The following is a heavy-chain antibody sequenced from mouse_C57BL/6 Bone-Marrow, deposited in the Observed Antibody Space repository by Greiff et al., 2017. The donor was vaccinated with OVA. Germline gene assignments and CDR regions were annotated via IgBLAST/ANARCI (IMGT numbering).Heavy chain of an antibody. J-gene: IGHJ3*01. V-gene: IGHV10-3*01. D-gene: IGHD3-2*02. Sequence: DVKLQESGGGLVQPKGSLKLSCAASGFTFNTYAMHWVRQAPGKGLEWVARIRSKSSNYATYYADSVKDRFTISRDDSQSMLYLQMNNLKTEDTAMYYCVRDLDSSGPAWFAYWGQGTLVTVSA. CDR3: VRDLDSSGPAWFAY. CDR2: IRSKSSNYAT. CDR1: GFTFNTYA.